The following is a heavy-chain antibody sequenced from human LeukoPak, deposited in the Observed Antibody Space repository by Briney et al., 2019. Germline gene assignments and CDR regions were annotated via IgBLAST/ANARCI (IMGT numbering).Heavy chain of an antibody. Sequence: SETLSLTCTVSGGSIKSNYWSWIRHPPGKGLEWIGYGYYSGTTNYNPSFTSRVTISLDTSKSQFSLKLRFVTAADTALYYCAKTKLDWLLFDFWGQGILVTVSS. D-gene: IGHD3-9*01. CDR1: GGSIKSNY. V-gene: IGHV4-59*12. CDR2: GYYSGTT. J-gene: IGHJ4*02. CDR3: AKTKLDWLLFDF.